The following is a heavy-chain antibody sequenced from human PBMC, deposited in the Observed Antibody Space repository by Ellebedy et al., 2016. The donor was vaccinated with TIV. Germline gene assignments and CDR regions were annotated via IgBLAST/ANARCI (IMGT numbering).Heavy chain of an antibody. CDR1: GFTFSSYG. Sequence: PGGSLRLSCAASGFTFSSYGMNWVRQAPGKGLEWVSFISSSGKYKHYGDSVNGRFTISRDNAKNSLSLQMNSLRAADTAVYYCVRDQYSRGWYCHWGQGTRVTVSS. J-gene: IGHJ4*02. D-gene: IGHD6-19*01. V-gene: IGHV3-21*01. CDR3: VRDQYSRGWYCH. CDR2: ISSSGKYK.